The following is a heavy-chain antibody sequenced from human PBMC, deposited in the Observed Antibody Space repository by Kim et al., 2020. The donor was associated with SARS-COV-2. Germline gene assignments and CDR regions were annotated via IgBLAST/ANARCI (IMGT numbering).Heavy chain of an antibody. J-gene: IGHJ6*02. CDR1: GGSFSGYY. D-gene: IGHD6-13*01. Sequence: SETLSLTCAVYGGSFSGYYWSWIRQPPGKGLEWIGEINHSGSTNYNPSLKSRVTISVDTSKNQFSLKLSSVTAADTAVYYCARVGAAGTPYYYYGMDVWGQGTTVTVSS. V-gene: IGHV4-34*01. CDR2: INHSGST. CDR3: ARVGAAGTPYYYYGMDV.